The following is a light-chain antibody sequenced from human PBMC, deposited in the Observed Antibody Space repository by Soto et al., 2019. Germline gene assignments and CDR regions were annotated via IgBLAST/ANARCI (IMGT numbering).Light chain of an antibody. CDR3: QSFWV. Sequence: QSVLTQPPSVSGAPGQRVTISCTGSSSNIGAGFDVHWYQQFPGTAPKLHIYGNNNRPSGVPDRFSGSKSDTSASLAITGLQAEDEADYYCQSFWVFGGGTKVTVL. V-gene: IGLV1-40*01. CDR2: GNN. CDR1: SSNIGAGFD. J-gene: IGLJ3*02.